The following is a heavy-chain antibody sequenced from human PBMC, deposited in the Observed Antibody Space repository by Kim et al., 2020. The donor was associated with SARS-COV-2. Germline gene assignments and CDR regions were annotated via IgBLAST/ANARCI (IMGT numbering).Heavy chain of an antibody. CDR1: GGSFSGYY. CDR3: ARGTGQSIGREPDSYCFDA. J-gene: IGHJ5*01. D-gene: IGHD1-26*01. V-gene: IGHV4-34*01. Sequence: SAPLSLTCAVYGGSFSGYYWSWIRQPPGKGLEWIGEINHSGSTNYNPSLKSRVTISVDTSKNQFSLKLSSVTAADTAVYYCARGTGQSIGREPDSYCFDAWGKGTPVTVSS. CDR2: INHSGST.